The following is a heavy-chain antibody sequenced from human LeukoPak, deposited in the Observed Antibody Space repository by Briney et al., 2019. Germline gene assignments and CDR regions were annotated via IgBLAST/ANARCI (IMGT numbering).Heavy chain of an antibody. CDR1: GFIFSTYA. V-gene: IGHV3-23*01. CDR3: ARDRGYSTFDY. D-gene: IGHD4-23*01. Sequence: PGGSLRLSCATSGFIFSTYALSWVRQAPGKGLEWASSISGSGGSTYHADSVKGRFTISRDSSKNTLYLQMNSLRVDDTAVYYCARDRGYSTFDYWGQGTLVTVSS. J-gene: IGHJ4*02. CDR2: ISGSGGST.